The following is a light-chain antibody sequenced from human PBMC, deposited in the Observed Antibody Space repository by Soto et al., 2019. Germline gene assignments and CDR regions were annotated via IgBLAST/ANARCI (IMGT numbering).Light chain of an antibody. CDR1: SSDVGGYNY. J-gene: IGLJ2*01. Sequence: QSVLTQPASVSGSPGQSITISCTGTSSDVGGYNYVSWYQQHPGKAPKLMIYVVNNRPSGVSNRFSGSKSGNTTSLTIAGLPAEDEGDYYCSSYTRSITLVFGGGTKLTVL. CDR3: SSYTRSITLV. V-gene: IGLV2-14*01. CDR2: VVN.